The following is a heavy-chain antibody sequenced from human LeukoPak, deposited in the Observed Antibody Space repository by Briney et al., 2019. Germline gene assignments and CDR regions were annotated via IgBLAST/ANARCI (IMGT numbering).Heavy chain of an antibody. D-gene: IGHD2-15*01. J-gene: IGHJ2*01. CDR1: GFTFSSYG. CDR2: IWYDGSNK. CDR3: AKDVALFYCSGGSCRLGYFDL. Sequence: GGSLRLSCAASGFTFSSYGMHWVRQAPGKGLEWVAVIWYDGSNKYYADSVKGRFTISRDNSKNTLYLQMNSLRADDTAVYYCAKDVALFYCSGGSCRLGYFDLWGRGTLVTVSS. V-gene: IGHV3-30*02.